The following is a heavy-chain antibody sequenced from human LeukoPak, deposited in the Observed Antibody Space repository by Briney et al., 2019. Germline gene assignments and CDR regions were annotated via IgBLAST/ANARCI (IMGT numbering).Heavy chain of an antibody. CDR3: ARGGLDYDILTGSSSDYYYYYMDV. J-gene: IGHJ6*03. Sequence: GGSLRLSCAASGFTFSSYGMHWVRQAPGKGLEWVAVIWYDGSNKYYADSVKGRFTISRDNSKNTLYLQMNSLRAEDTAVYYCARGGLDYDILTGSSSDYYYYYMDVWGRGTTVTVSS. V-gene: IGHV3-33*01. D-gene: IGHD3-9*01. CDR1: GFTFSSYG. CDR2: IWYDGSNK.